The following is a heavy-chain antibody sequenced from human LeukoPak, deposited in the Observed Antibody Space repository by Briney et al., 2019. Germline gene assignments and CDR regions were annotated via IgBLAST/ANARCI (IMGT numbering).Heavy chain of an antibody. CDR3: ARDDPGGIDS. Sequence: GGSLRLSCAASGFTFSSYPMHWVRQAPGKGLEWVAITSHDEATKYYADSVKGRFTISKDNSKNTLYLQMNSLRVEDTAVYYCARDDPGGIDSWGQGTLVTVSS. J-gene: IGHJ4*02. D-gene: IGHD1-1*01. CDR2: TSHDEATK. V-gene: IGHV3-30-3*01. CDR1: GFTFSSYP.